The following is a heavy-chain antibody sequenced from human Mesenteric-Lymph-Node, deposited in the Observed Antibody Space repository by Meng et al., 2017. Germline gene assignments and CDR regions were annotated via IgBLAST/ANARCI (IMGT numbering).Heavy chain of an antibody. CDR1: GYTFTSYY. Sequence: ASVKVSCKASGYTFTSYYMHWVRQAPGQGLEWMGIINPSGGSTSYAQKFQGRVTMTRDTFTSTVYMELSSLRSEDTAVYYCALLTGGEAFDYWGQGTLVTVSS. CDR2: INPSGGST. D-gene: IGHD1-1*01. J-gene: IGHJ4*02. CDR3: ALLTGGEAFDY. V-gene: IGHV1-46*01.